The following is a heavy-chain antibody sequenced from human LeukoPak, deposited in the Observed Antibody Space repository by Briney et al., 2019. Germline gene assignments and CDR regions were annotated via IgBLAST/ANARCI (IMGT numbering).Heavy chain of an antibody. D-gene: IGHD3-10*01. V-gene: IGHV3-74*03. CDR1: GFTFSNYW. CDR2: INRDGSTT. CDR3: ARDKKSGESSEIDY. J-gene: IGHJ4*02. Sequence: GGSLRLSCAASGFTFSNYWVHWVRQAPGKGLVWVSRINRDGSTTKYADSVKSRFTVSRDNAKNTLNLQMNSLRAEDTAVYYCARDKKSGESSEIDYWGQGTLVTVSS.